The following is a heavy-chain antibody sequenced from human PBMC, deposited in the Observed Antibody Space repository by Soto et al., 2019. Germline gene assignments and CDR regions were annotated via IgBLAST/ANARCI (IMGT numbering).Heavy chain of an antibody. CDR1: GYTFTSYD. CDR3: ARKWRWWELPNDY. D-gene: IGHD1-26*01. J-gene: IGHJ4*02. Sequence: QVQLVQSGAEVKKPGASVKVSCKASGYTFTSYDINWVRQATGQGLEWLGWMNPNSGNTGYAQKFQGRVTMTRNTSISTAYRELSSLRSENTAVYYCARKWRWWELPNDYWGQGTLVTVSS. V-gene: IGHV1-8*01. CDR2: MNPNSGNT.